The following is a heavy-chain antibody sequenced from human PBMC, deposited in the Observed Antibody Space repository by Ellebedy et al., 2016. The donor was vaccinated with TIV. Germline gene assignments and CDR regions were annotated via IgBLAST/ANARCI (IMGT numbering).Heavy chain of an antibody. J-gene: IGHJ6*02. Sequence: GESLKISCAASGFTFSKYAVTWVRQAPGKGLDWVSSISAASFSTYYADSVKGRFTISRDNSKNTLYLQMNSLRAEDTAVYYCAKPIGQMTQFQHTMDVWGQGTTVTVSS. CDR3: AKPIGQMTQFQHTMDV. D-gene: IGHD2-21*01. CDR1: GFTFSKYA. V-gene: IGHV3-23*01. CDR2: ISAASFST.